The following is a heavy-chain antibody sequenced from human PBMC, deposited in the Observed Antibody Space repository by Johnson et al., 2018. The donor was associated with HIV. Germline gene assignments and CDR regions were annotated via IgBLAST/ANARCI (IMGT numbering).Heavy chain of an antibody. D-gene: IGHD5/OR15-5a*01. CDR1: GFTFSSYG. CDR2: ISYDGSNK. CDR3: VKLPVSPSYGAFDS. Sequence: QVQLVESGGGVVQPGRSLRLSCAASGFTFSSYGMHWVRQAPGKGLEWVAIISYDGSNKHYADSVKGRFTISRDNSKNTVYLQMNSLRAVDTAVYYFVKLPVSPSYGAFDSWGQGTEVTVSS. V-gene: IGHV3-33*05. J-gene: IGHJ3*02.